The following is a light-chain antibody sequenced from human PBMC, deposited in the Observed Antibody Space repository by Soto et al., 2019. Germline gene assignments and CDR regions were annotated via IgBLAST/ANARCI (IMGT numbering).Light chain of an antibody. CDR3: QQYHTDWT. J-gene: IGKJ1*01. Sequence: DIQMTQSPSSLSASVGGRVTITCRASLPISNYLAWYQQKPGKIPNLLIFAASTLVRGVPSRFSGHGSGTEFTLTISSLQADDYATFYCQQYHTDWTFGQGTKVDIK. CDR1: LPISNY. CDR2: AAS. V-gene: IGKV1-5*01.